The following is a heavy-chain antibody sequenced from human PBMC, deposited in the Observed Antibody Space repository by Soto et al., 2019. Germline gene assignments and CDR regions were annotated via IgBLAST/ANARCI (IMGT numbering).Heavy chain of an antibody. CDR2: IDASSTHI. J-gene: IGHJ5*02. CDR1: GFSFSTYN. V-gene: IGHV3-21*01. CDR3: VRQQYDFLVDP. D-gene: IGHD3-16*01. Sequence: EVQLVESGGGLVKPGGSLRLSCAASGFSFSTYNMNWVRQAPGKGLEWVSSIDASSTHICYADSVKGRFSISRDNGKSSLYLQMDSLRAEDTALYYCVRQQYDFLVDPWGQGTLVTVSS.